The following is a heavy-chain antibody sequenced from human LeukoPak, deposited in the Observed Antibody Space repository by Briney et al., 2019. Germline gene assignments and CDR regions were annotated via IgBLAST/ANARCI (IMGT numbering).Heavy chain of an antibody. CDR2: IYYSGSS. Sequence: PSETLSLTCTVSGGSISSSSYCWGWIRQPPEKGLEWIGSIYYSGSSYYNPSLKSRVTISVDTSKNQFSLKLSSVTAADTAVYYCARTYTYSGSYLWNAFEIWGQGTMVTVSS. J-gene: IGHJ3*02. V-gene: IGHV4-39*01. D-gene: IGHD1-26*01. CDR1: GGSISSSSYC. CDR3: ARTYTYSGSYLWNAFEI.